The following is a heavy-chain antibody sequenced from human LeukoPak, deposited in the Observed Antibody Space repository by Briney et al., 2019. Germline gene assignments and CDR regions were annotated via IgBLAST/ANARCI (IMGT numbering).Heavy chain of an antibody. CDR2: IIPIFGTA. Sequence: SVKVSCKASGGTFSSYAISWVRQAPGQGLEWMGRIIPIFGTANYAQKFQGRVTITADKSTSTAYMELSSLRSEDTAVYYCARVVPEGYYYYYMDVWGKGTTVTVSS. D-gene: IGHD6-13*01. J-gene: IGHJ6*03. V-gene: IGHV1-69*06. CDR3: ARVVPEGYYYYYMDV. CDR1: GGTFSSYA.